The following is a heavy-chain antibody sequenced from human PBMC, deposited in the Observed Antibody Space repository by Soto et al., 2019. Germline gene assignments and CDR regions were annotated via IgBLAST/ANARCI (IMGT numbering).Heavy chain of an antibody. CDR1: GGSISSSRYY. V-gene: IGHV4-39*01. D-gene: IGHD2-15*01. CDR2: IFYSGST. J-gene: IGHJ4*02. Sequence: SETLSLTCTVSGGSISSSRYYWAWLRQPPGKGLEWIGSIFYSGSTYYNPSLKSRVTISVDTSKNQFSLKLSSVTAADTAVFYCARDSEGGYCSGDSCFSGLAYWGQGSLVTVSS. CDR3: ARDSEGGYCSGDSCFSGLAY.